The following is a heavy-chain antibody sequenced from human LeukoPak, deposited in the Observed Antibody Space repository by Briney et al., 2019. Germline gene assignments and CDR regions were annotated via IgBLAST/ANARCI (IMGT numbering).Heavy chain of an antibody. CDR3: AHSLRWSGYYKRDYYYYGMDV. CDR2: IYWNDDK. V-gene: IGHV2-5*01. Sequence: SGPTLVNPTQTLTLTCTFSGFSLSTSGVGVGWIRQPPGKALEWLALIYWNDDKRYSPSLKSRLTITKDTSKNQVVLTMTNMDPVDTATYYCAHSLRWSGYYKRDYYYYGMDVWGQGTTVTVSS. D-gene: IGHD3-3*01. J-gene: IGHJ6*02. CDR1: GFSLSTSGVG.